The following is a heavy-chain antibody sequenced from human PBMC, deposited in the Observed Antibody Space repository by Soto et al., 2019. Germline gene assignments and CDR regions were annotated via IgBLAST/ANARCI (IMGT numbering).Heavy chain of an antibody. CDR3: ARSSAKNESGYSSGHTPPNQMFDP. D-gene: IGHD6-19*01. J-gene: IGHJ5*02. CDR2: INSDGSST. CDR1: GFTFSSYW. Sequence: GGSLRLSCAASGFTFSSYWMHWVRQAPGKGLVWVSRINSDGSSTSYADSVKGRFTISRDNAKNTLYLQMNSLRAEDTAVYYCARSSAKNESGYSSGHTPPNQMFDPWGQGTLVTVSS. V-gene: IGHV3-74*01.